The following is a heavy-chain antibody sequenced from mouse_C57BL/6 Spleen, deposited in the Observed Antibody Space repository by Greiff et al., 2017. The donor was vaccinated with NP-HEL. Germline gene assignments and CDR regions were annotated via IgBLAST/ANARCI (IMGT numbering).Heavy chain of an antibody. J-gene: IGHJ4*01. V-gene: IGHV1-64*01. CDR3: ARHYYGSSLYAMDY. CDR1: GYTFTSYW. Sequence: VQLQQPGAELVKPGASVKLSCKASGYTFTSYWMHWVKQRPGQGLEWIGMIHPNSGSTNYNEKFKSKATLTVDKSSSTAYMQLSSLTSEDSAVYYCARHYYGSSLYAMDYWGQGTSVTVSS. CDR2: IHPNSGST. D-gene: IGHD1-1*01.